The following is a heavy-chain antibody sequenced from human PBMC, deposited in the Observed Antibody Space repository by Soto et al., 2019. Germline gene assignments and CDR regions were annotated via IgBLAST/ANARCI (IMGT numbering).Heavy chain of an antibody. CDR3: ARESFFGDCSSTSCPYYFDY. D-gene: IGHD2-2*01. CDR1: GGTFSSYA. V-gene: IGHV1-69*06. CDR2: IIPIFGTA. Sequence: SVKVSCKASGGTFSSYAISWVRQAPGQGLEWMGGIIPIFGTANYAQKFQGGVTITADKSTSTAYMELSSLRSEDTAVYYCARESFFGDCSSTSCPYYFDYWGQGTLVTSPQ. J-gene: IGHJ4*02.